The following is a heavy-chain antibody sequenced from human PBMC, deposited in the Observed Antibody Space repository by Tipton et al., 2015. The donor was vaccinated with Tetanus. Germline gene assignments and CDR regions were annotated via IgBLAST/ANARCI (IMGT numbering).Heavy chain of an antibody. CDR1: GGSISGSEYY. J-gene: IGHJ4*02. Sequence: TLSLTCTVSGGSISGSEYYWGWIRQPPGKGLEWIGEIHPSGSANSNPSLNSRVTISVDTSKNQFSLRLTSVTAADTAVYYCARGEDTYKSGNYWGQGTLVTVSS. D-gene: IGHD5-24*01. V-gene: IGHV4-39*07. CDR3: ARGEDTYKSGNY. CDR2: IHPSGSA.